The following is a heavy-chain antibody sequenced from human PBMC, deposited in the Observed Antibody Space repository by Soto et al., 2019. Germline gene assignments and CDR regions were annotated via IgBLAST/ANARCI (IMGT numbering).Heavy chain of an antibody. Sequence: PSETLSLTCTVSNGSINNYFWTWIRQPAGKGLEWIGRVSTSGNTNYNPSLKRRVTMSVDTSKNQFSLTLSSLTAADTAVYYCAREYSTSRHFDNWGRGTLVTVSS. CDR1: NGSINNYF. CDR3: AREYSTSRHFDN. D-gene: IGHD6-6*01. J-gene: IGHJ4*02. V-gene: IGHV4-4*07. CDR2: VSTSGNT.